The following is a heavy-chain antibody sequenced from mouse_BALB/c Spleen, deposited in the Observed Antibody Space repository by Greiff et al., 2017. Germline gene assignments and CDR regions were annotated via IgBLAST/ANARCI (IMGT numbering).Heavy chain of an antibody. CDR1: GFSLTSYG. CDR3: ASLYGYAMDY. J-gene: IGHJ4*01. CDR2: IWSGGST. D-gene: IGHD1-1*01. Sequence: QVQLKQSGPGLVQPSQSLSITCTVSGFSLTSYGVHWVRQSPGKGLEWLGVIWSGGSTDYNAAFISRLSISKDNSKSQVFFKMNSLQSNDTAIYSCASLYGYAMDYWGQGTSVTVSS. V-gene: IGHV2-2*03.